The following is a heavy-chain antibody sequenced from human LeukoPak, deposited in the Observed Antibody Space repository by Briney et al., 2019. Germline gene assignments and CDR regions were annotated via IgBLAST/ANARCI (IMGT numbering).Heavy chain of an antibody. CDR2: MNIDGSSI. Sequence: GGPLRLSCAASGFTFSDYWMYWFRQAPGEGLVWVSRMNIDGSSISYADSVKGRFTMSRDNAKNTLYLQMNSLRVEDTAVYYCARAGGGDSRMAYDPWGQGTLVTVSS. D-gene: IGHD6-13*01. CDR3: ARAGGGDSRMAYDP. J-gene: IGHJ5*02. V-gene: IGHV3-74*01. CDR1: GFTFSDYW.